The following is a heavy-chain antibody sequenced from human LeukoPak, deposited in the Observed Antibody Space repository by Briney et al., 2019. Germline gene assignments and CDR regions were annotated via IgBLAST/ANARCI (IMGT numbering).Heavy chain of an antibody. V-gene: IGHV4-4*02. D-gene: IGHD2-8*01. Sequence: SETLSLTCGVSGGSISNTNWWSWVRQPPGQGLEWIGEISLTRLTHYNPSLESRVTVSLDKSKNQLSLNLTSVTAAGTAVYYCSRENGAFSPFGYWGQGTLVTVLS. CDR3: SRENGAFSPFGY. CDR1: GGSISNTNW. CDR2: ISLTRLT. J-gene: IGHJ4*02.